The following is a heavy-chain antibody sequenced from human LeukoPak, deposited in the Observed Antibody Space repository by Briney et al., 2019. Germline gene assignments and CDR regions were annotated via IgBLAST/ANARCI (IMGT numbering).Heavy chain of an antibody. D-gene: IGHD3-10*01. CDR3: ARHDCGSGSYYTPHGFDP. J-gene: IGHJ5*02. CDR1: GGSISSSSYY. CDR2: IYYSGST. Sequence: SETLSLTCTVSGGSISSSSYYWGWIRQPPGKGLEWIGSIYYSGSTYYNPSLKSRVTISVDTSKNQFSLKLSSVTAADTAVYYCARHDCGSGSYYTPHGFDPWGQGTLVTVSS. V-gene: IGHV4-39*01.